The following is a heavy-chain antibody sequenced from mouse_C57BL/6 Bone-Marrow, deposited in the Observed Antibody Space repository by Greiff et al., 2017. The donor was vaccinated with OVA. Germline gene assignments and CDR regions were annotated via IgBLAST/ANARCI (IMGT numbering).Heavy chain of an antibody. CDR3: TSLWLRRGGY. CDR1: GFNIKDDY. J-gene: IGHJ2*01. D-gene: IGHD2-2*01. V-gene: IGHV14-4*01. CDR2: IDPDNGDT. Sequence: VQLKQSGAELVRPGASVKLSCTASGFNIKDDYMHWVQQRPEQGLEWIGSIDPDNGDTEYASNFQGRATITADTSNNTVYLQLSSLTSEDTAVYYCTSLWLRRGGYWGQGTTLTVSS.